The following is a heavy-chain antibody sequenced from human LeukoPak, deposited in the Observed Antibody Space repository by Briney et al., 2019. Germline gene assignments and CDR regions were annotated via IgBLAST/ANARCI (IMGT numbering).Heavy chain of an antibody. CDR3: ARGVITDYDFWSGYSYYFDY. V-gene: IGHV4-59*01. Sequence: SETLSLTCTVSGGSINSYYWSWIRQPPGKGLEWIGYIYYSGSTNYNPSLKSRVTISVDTSKNQFSLKLSSVTAADTAVYYCARGVITDYDFWSGYSYYFDYWGQGTLVTVSS. CDR2: IYYSGST. CDR1: GGSINSYY. J-gene: IGHJ4*02. D-gene: IGHD3-3*01.